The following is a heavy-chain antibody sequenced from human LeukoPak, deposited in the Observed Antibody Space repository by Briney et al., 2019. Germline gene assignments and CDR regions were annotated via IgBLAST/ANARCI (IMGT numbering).Heavy chain of an antibody. J-gene: IGHJ6*04. CDR1: GFTFSSYS. CDR3: ARDQQLVPLNYCYGMDV. V-gene: IGHV3-21*01. D-gene: IGHD6-13*01. CDR2: ISSSSCYI. Sequence: KPGGSLRLSCAASGFTFSSYSMNWVRQAPGKGLEWVSSISSSSCYIYYADSVKGRFTISRDNAKNSLYLQMNSLRAEDAAVYYGARDQQLVPLNYCYGMDVWGEGTTVTVSS.